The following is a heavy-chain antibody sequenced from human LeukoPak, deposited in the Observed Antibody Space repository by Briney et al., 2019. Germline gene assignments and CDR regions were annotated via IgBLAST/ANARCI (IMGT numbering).Heavy chain of an antibody. J-gene: IGHJ4*02. Sequence: PGRSLRLSCAASGFTFSNYGMHWVRQAPGKGLEWVALIWYDGSNKYYADSVKGRFTTSRDNSKNTLYLQMNSLRAEDTAVYYCAGSYYNVFDYWGQGTLVTVSS. CDR1: GFTFSNYG. CDR2: IWYDGSNK. V-gene: IGHV3-33*01. D-gene: IGHD3-10*01. CDR3: AGSYYNVFDY.